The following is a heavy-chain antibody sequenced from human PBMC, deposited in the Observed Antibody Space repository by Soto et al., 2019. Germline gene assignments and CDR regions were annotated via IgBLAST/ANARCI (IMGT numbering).Heavy chain of an antibody. J-gene: IGHJ6*02. CDR2: IYYSGST. CDR1: GGSISSSSYY. V-gene: IGHV4-39*01. Sequence: SETLSLTCTVSGGSISSSSYYWGWIRQPPGKGLEWIGSIYYSGSTYYNPSLKSRVTISVDTSKNQFSLKLSSVTAADTAVYYCARPGYSSSRLSPRNHALYYYYGMDVWGQGTTVTVSS. CDR3: ARPGYSSSRLSPRNHALYYYYGMDV. D-gene: IGHD6-13*01.